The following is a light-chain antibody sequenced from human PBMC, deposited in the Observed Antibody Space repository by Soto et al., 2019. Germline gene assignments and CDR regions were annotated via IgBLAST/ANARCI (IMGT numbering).Light chain of an antibody. J-gene: IGKJ1*01. CDR2: FGS. V-gene: IGKV2-28*01. CDR3: MQTLQTPLT. Sequence: EIVMTQSPLTLPVTPGEPASISCRSSQSLLYNNTYNYLDWYVQKPGQSPQLLIYFGSNRAPGVPDRFSGSGSGTDFTLKISRVEAGDVGVYYCMQTLQTPLTFGQGTRVEIK. CDR1: QSLLYNNTYNY.